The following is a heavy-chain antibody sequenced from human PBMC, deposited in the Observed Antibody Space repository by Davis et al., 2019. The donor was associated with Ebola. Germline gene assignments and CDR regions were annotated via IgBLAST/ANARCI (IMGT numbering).Heavy chain of an antibody. V-gene: IGHV1-69*13. CDR2: IIPIFGTA. D-gene: IGHD6-13*01. Sequence: PAKVFCKASGGTFSSYAISWVRQAPGQGLEWMGGIIPIFGTANYAQKFQGRVTITADESTSTAYMELISLRSEDTAVYYCASGIAAAGNTPFDYWGQGTLVTVSS. CDR1: GGTFSSYA. J-gene: IGHJ4*02. CDR3: ASGIAAAGNTPFDY.